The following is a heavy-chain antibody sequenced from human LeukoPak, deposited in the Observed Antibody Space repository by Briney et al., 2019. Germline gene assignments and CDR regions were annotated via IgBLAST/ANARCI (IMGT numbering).Heavy chain of an antibody. CDR2: INPSGGST. V-gene: IGHV1-46*01. D-gene: IGHD6-13*01. CDR3: ARAPSMIAAAGDFQH. J-gene: IGHJ1*01. Sequence: ASVKVSCKASGYTFTSYYMHWVRQAPGQGLEWMGIINPSGGSTSYAQKFQGRVTMTTDTSTSTAYMELRSLRSDDTAVYYCARAPSMIAAAGDFQHWGQGTLVTVSS. CDR1: GYTFTSYY.